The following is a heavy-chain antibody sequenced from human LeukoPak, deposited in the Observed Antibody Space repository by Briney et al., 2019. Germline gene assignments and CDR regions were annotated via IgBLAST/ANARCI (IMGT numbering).Heavy chain of an antibody. J-gene: IGHJ4*02. CDR2: IRSDGSNK. CDR3: AKKGYSNGWRDSYYFDC. D-gene: IGHD6-19*01. V-gene: IGHV3-30*02. Sequence: PGGSLRLSCAASGFTLRGYGMHWVRQAPGKGLEWVAFIRSDGSNKYYADSVKGRFTISRDNSKLYLQMNSLRAEDTAVYYCAKKGYSNGWRDSYYFDCWGQGTLVTVSS. CDR1: GFTLRGYG.